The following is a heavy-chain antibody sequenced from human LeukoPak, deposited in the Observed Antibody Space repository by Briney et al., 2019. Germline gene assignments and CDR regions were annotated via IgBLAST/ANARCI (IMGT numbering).Heavy chain of an antibody. CDR1: GYIFSDYY. CDR2: INPKSGGT. J-gene: IGHJ4*02. V-gene: IGHV1-2*02. D-gene: IGHD5-24*01. CDR3: ARRHLRMRSYDY. Sequence: LRASVKVSCKASGYIFSDYYINWVRQVPGQGLEWMGWINPKSGGTKYSQNFQGRVTMTRDTSISTVYMELSRLTSADTAVYYCARRHLRMRSYDYWGQGPLVIVSS.